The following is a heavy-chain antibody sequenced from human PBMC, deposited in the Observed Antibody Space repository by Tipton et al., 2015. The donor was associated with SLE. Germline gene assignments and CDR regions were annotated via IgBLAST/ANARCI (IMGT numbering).Heavy chain of an antibody. D-gene: IGHD3-22*01. CDR1: GGSISSHY. CDR2: IYYSGST. CDR3: ARGYDSTRGLLGWFFDY. J-gene: IGHJ4*02. Sequence: TLSLTCTVSGGSISSHYWSWIRQPPGKGLEWIGYIYYSGSTNYNPSLKSRVTISVDTSKNQFSLKLSSVTAADTAVYYCARGYDSTRGLLGWFFDYWGQGTLVTVSS. V-gene: IGHV4-59*11.